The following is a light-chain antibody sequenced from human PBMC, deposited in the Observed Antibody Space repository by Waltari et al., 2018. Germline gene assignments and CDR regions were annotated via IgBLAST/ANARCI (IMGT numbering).Light chain of an antibody. J-gene: IGLJ2*01. CDR2: KNK. V-gene: IGLV3-27*01. CDR1: ILAKKY. Sequence: SYELTQPSSVSVSPGQTTGITCSGDILAKKYVRWFQQKPGQAPGPLIYKNKERSSGIPGRFSGASSGTTVTLTISGAQVEDEGDYFCYSASDTNLGVFGGGTKLTVL. CDR3: YSASDTNLGV.